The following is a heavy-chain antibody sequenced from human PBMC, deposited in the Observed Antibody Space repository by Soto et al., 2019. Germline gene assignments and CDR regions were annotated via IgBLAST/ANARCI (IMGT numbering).Heavy chain of an antibody. CDR1: GCSVSSGSYY. V-gene: IGHV4-61*01. D-gene: IGHD5-18*01. Sequence: XETLSLTCTVSGCSVSSGSYYWSWIRQPPGKGLEWIGYIYYSGSTNYNPSLKSRVTISVDTSKNQFSLKLSSVTAADTAVYYCARDRGYSYGYYYGTDVWGQGTTVTVSS. CDR2: IYYSGST. J-gene: IGHJ6*02. CDR3: ARDRGYSYGYYYGTDV.